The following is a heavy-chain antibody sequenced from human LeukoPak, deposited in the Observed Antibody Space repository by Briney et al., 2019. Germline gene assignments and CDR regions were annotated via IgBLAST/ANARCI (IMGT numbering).Heavy chain of an antibody. CDR2: GYSGGNT. V-gene: IGHV3-66*01. CDR3: AKDEIPRNRLYDAFDI. J-gene: IGHJ3*02. D-gene: IGHD4/OR15-4a*01. CDR1: GCTISSNY. Sequence: GGSLRLSCVASGCTISSNYMRWVRQAPGQGLEWVSVGYSGGNTYYADSVKDRFTISRDDSKNTLYFQMNSLRADDTAVYYCAKDEIPRNRLYDAFDIWGQGTKVSVSS.